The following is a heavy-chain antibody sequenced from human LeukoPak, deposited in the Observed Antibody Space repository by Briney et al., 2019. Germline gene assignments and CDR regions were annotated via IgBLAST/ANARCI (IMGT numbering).Heavy chain of an antibody. J-gene: IGHJ3*02. Sequence: PGGSLRLSCAASGFTFSSYWMHWVRQAPGKGLVWVSRINSDGSSTSYADSVKGRFTISRDNAKNTLYLQMNSLRAEDTAVYYCARDPPRWYYDSSGYYSDIWGQGTMVTVSS. CDR3: ARDPPRWYYDSSGYYSDI. CDR1: GFTFSSYW. D-gene: IGHD3-22*01. V-gene: IGHV3-74*01. CDR2: INSDGSST.